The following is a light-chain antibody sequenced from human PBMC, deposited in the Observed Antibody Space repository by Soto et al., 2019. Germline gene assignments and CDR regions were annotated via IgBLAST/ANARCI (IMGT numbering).Light chain of an antibody. J-gene: IGKJ1*01. CDR3: QQYGSSPRT. V-gene: IGKV4-1*01. Sequence: DIVMTQSPDSLAVSLGERATINCKSSQSVLYSSNNKNYLAWYQQKPGQPPKLLIYWASTRESGVPDRFSGSGSGTDFTLTISSLQAEDFAVYYCQQYGSSPRTFXQGTKVDIK. CDR1: QSVLYSSNNKNY. CDR2: WAS.